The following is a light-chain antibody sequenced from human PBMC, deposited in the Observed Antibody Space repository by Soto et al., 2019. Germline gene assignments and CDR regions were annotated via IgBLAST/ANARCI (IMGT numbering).Light chain of an antibody. V-gene: IGLV1-40*01. CDR2: GNS. CDR1: SSNIGAGYD. CDR3: QSYDSSLSGWV. J-gene: IGLJ3*02. Sequence: QSVLTQPPSVSGAPGQRVTISCTGSSSNIGAGYDVHWYQQLPGTAPKRLISGNSNRPSGVPDRFSGSKSGTAASLAITGLQAEDEADYYRQSYDSSLSGWVFGGGTKLTVL.